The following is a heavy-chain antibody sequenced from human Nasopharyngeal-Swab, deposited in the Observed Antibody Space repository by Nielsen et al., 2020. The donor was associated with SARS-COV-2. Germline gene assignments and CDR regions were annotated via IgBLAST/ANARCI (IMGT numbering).Heavy chain of an antibody. CDR2: IRWNSGTI. D-gene: IGHD5-18*01. Sequence: SLKISCAASGFSFDDYGMHWVRQGPGRGLEWVAGIRWNSGTINYADSVKGRFTISRDNAMTSLYLQMDSLRAEDTALYFCAKARRTDTYGFECFDHWGQGTLVTVSS. J-gene: IGHJ4*02. CDR1: GFSFDDYG. CDR3: AKARRTDTYGFECFDH. V-gene: IGHV3-9*01.